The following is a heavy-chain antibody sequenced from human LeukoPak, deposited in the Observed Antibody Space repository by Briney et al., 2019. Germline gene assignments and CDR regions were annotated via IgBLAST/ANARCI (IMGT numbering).Heavy chain of an antibody. Sequence: GASVKVSCKASGHTFTSYAMNWVRQAPGQGLEWMGWINTNTGNPTYAQGFTGRFVFSLDTSVSTAYLQISSLKAEDTAVYYCARVDSSGYHIDDAFDIWGQGTMVTVSS. J-gene: IGHJ3*02. D-gene: IGHD3-22*01. V-gene: IGHV7-4-1*02. CDR3: ARVDSSGYHIDDAFDI. CDR2: INTNTGNP. CDR1: GHTFTSYA.